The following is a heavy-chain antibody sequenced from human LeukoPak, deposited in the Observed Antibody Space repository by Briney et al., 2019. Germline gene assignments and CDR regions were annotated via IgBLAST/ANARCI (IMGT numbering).Heavy chain of an antibody. Sequence: GGSLILSCAASGFTLSSYEMHWVRQAPGKGLVWVSRINSDGSRTGYADSVKGRFTISRDNAKNTLYLQMNSLRAEDTAIYYCARELPREVTLDYWGQGTLVTVSS. CDR3: ARELPREVTLDY. CDR1: GFTLSSYE. J-gene: IGHJ4*02. V-gene: IGHV3-74*01. CDR2: INSDGSRT. D-gene: IGHD2-21*02.